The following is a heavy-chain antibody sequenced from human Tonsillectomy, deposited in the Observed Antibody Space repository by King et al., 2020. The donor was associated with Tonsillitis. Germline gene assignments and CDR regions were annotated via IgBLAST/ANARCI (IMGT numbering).Heavy chain of an antibody. D-gene: IGHD1-26*01. J-gene: IGHJ4*02. CDR3: AGEVSAKGHFND. V-gene: IGHV1-46*03. CDR2: FNPSDGAT. Sequence: VQLVQSGAEAKRPGASVKVSCKSSENSFTNYHIHWVRQAPGQGLEWMGIFNPSDGATSFAQKFQGRLTMTRDTSTSTVYMEVSSLRSEDTAVYYCAGEVSAKGHFNDWGQGTLATVSS. CDR1: ENSFTNYH.